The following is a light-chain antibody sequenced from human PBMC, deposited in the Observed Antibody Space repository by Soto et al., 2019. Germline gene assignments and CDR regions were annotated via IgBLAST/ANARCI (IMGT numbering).Light chain of an antibody. CDR2: RAS. J-gene: IGKJ2*01. CDR1: RAISDW. Sequence: DIPMTQSPSTLSASLGDRVTITCRASRAISDWLAWYQQRPGKAPKLLIYRASRLESGVPSRFSGSGSGTEFTLTISGLQSDDFATYYCQQYNTFSFTFGQGTKLEI. V-gene: IGKV1-5*03. CDR3: QQYNTFSFT.